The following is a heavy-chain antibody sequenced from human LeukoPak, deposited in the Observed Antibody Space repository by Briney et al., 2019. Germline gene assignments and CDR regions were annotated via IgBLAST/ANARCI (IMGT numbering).Heavy chain of an antibody. J-gene: IGHJ4*02. D-gene: IGHD6-6*01. CDR1: GFTFASSA. Sequence: PGGSLRLSCAASGFTFASSAMSWVRQAPGKGPEWVSIIYSGNTRYADSVKGRFTISRHDSENTVSLQMNSLLLEDTAVYYCATVRKYSSSSPFDYWGQGTLVTVSS. CDR2: IYSGNT. V-gene: IGHV3-23*03. CDR3: ATVRKYSSSSPFDY.